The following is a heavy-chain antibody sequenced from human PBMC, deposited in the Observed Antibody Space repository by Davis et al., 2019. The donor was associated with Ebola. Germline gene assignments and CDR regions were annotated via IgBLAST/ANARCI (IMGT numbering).Heavy chain of an antibody. CDR2: IYSGGST. V-gene: IGHV3-53*01. Sequence: GGSLRLSCAASGFTVSSNYMSWVRQAPGKGLEWVSVIYSGGSTYYADSVKGRFTISRDNSKNTLYLQMNSLRAEDTAVYYCAKVRITIFGVVDYWGQGTLVTVSS. J-gene: IGHJ4*02. CDR3: AKVRITIFGVVDY. CDR1: GFTVSSNY. D-gene: IGHD3-3*01.